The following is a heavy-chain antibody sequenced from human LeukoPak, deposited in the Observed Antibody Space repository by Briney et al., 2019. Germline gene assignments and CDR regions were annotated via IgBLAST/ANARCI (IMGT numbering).Heavy chain of an antibody. J-gene: IGHJ4*02. V-gene: IGHV1-2*06. CDR2: INPNSGGT. Sequence: GASVNVSCQASGYTFTGYYMHWVRQAPGPGLEWMGRINPNSGGTNYAQKFQGRATMTRDTSISTAYMELSRLRSDDTAVYYCARVYDSSGYYDYWGQGTLVTVSS. CDR3: ARVYDSSGYYDY. D-gene: IGHD3-22*01. CDR1: GYTFTGYY.